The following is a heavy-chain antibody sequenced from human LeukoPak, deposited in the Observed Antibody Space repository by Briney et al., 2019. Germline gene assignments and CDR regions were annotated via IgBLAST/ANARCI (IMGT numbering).Heavy chain of an antibody. CDR2: IYTSGST. V-gene: IGHV4-61*02. J-gene: IGHJ5*02. CDR1: GGSISSGSYY. CDR3: ARGSSTSFDP. Sequence: PSQTLSLTCTVSGGSISSGSYYWSWIRQPAGKGLEWIGRIYTSGSTNYNPSLKSRVTISVDTSKNQFSLKLSSVTAADTAVYYCARGSSTSFDPWGQRTLVTVSS. D-gene: IGHD2-2*01.